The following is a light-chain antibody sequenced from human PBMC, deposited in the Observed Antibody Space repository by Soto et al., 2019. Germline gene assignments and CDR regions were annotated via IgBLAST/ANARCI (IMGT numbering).Light chain of an antibody. J-gene: IGKJ1*01. CDR1: QSLVSSDGNTY. V-gene: IGKV2-30*01. CDR3: MQATYWPWT. CDR2: LVS. Sequence: DVVMTQSPLSLPVTVGQPASISCRSSQSLVSSDGNTYLIWFQQRPGQYPRRLIYLVSDRDSGVPDRFSGSGSGTDFTLKISRVEAEDVGLYNCMQATYWPWTFGLGTKVEIK.